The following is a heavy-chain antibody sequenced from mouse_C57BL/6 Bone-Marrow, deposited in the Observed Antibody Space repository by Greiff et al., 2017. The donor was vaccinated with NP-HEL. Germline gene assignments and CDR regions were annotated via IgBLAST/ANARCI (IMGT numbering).Heavy chain of an antibody. CDR2: ISSGSSTI. CDR3: ARHDSNYVDY. CDR1: GFTFSDYG. J-gene: IGHJ2*01. Sequence: EVQLVESGGGLVKPGGSLKLSCAASGFTFSDYGMHWVRQAPEKGLEWVAYISSGSSTIYSADTVKGRFTISRDNAKNTLSLQMTSLRSEDTAMYYCARHDSNYVDYWGQGTTLTVSS. V-gene: IGHV5-17*01. D-gene: IGHD2-5*01.